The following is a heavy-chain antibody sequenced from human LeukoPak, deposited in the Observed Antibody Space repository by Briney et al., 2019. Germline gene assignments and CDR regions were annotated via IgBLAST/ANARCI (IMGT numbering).Heavy chain of an antibody. CDR1: SGSFSGYY. CDR3: ARCRWLPTRYFDY. CDR2: INHSGST. V-gene: IGHV4-34*01. D-gene: IGHD5-12*01. J-gene: IGHJ4*02. Sequence: SETLSLTCAVYSGSFSGYYWSWIRQPPGKGLEWIGEINHSGSTNYNPSLKSRVTISVDTSKNQFSLKLSSVTAADTAVYYCARCRWLPTRYFDYWGQGTLVTVSS.